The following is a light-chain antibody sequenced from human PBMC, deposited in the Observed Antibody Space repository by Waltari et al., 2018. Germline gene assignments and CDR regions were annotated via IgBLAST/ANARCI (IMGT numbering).Light chain of an antibody. CDR1: SLRRYS. CDR3: LSRDISSTRF. CDR2: GQD. Sequence: SSELTQDPTVSVALGQTVRITCQGDSLRRYSASWYQQRPGQAPVLFFYGQDNRPSGIPDRFSGSTSGDTATRTITGTQAEDEADYYCLSRDISSTRFFGGGTRLTV. V-gene: IGLV3-19*01. J-gene: IGLJ2*01.